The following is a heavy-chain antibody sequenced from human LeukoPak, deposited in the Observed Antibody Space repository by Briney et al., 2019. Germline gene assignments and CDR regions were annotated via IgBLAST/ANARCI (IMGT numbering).Heavy chain of an antibody. D-gene: IGHD5-18*01. CDR1: GGTFSSYA. CDR3: ARDKGNTAMDNNWFDP. Sequence: GASVKVSCKASGGTFSSYAISWVRQAPGQGLEWMGRIIPILGIANYAQKFQGRVTITADKSTSTAYMELSSLRSEDTAVYYCARDKGNTAMDNNWFDPWGQGTLVTVSS. V-gene: IGHV1-69*04. J-gene: IGHJ5*02. CDR2: IIPILGIA.